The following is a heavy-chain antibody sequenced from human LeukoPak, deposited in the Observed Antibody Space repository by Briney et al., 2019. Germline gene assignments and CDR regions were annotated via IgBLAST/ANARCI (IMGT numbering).Heavy chain of an antibody. J-gene: IGHJ4*02. V-gene: IGHV4-59*01. CDR1: SDSISSYY. CDR2: IYNSGST. Sequence: SETLSLTCTVSSDSISSYYWSWIRQPPGKGLEWIGHIYNSGSTSYNPSLKSRVTISVDTSKNQFSLKVSSVTAADTAVYYCARGSTVTPYYFGYWGLGTLVTVSS. D-gene: IGHD4-17*01. CDR3: ARGSTVTPYYFGY.